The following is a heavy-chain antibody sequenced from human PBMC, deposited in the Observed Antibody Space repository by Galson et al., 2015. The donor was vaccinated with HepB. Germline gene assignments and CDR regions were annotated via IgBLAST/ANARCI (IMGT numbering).Heavy chain of an antibody. J-gene: IGHJ4*01. D-gene: IGHD2-21*02. Sequence: SLRLSCAASGFMFTRYAISWVRQAPGKGLEWVSSIGGGGGGAYYADSVKGRLTISGDNSKNTVYLQMNSLRTDDTAVYYCAKVAILGVTPHYFDYWGHGTLVTVSS. V-gene: IGHV3-23*01. CDR2: IGGGGGGA. CDR3: AKVAILGVTPHYFDY. CDR1: GFMFTRYA.